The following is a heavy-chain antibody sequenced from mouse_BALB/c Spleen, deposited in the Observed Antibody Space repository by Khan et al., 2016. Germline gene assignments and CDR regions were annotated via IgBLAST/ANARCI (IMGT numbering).Heavy chain of an antibody. CDR2: IDPANGNT. D-gene: IGHD2-4*01. J-gene: IGHJ3*01. CDR3: ARRDYDYDAWFAY. Sequence: VQLQQSGAELVKPGASVKLSCTASGFNIKDTYMHWVKQRPEQGLEWIGRIDPANGNTKYDPKFQGKATITADTSSNTAYLQLSSLTSEDTAVYYCARRDYDYDAWFAYWGQGTLVTVSA. CDR1: GFNIKDTY. V-gene: IGHV14-3*02.